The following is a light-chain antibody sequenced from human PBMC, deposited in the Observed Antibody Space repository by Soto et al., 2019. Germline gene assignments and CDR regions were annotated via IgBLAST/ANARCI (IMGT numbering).Light chain of an antibody. CDR2: AVT. CDR1: GNDVGAYNY. V-gene: IGLV2-8*01. Sequence: QSALTQPRSVSGSPGQSVTISCTGTGNDVGAYNYVSWYQQHPGKAPKLIIYAVTERPSGVPDRFSGSKSGNTASLTVSGLQTEDEADYYCSSHAGNNNYVFGTGTKLTVL. J-gene: IGLJ1*01. CDR3: SSHAGNNNYV.